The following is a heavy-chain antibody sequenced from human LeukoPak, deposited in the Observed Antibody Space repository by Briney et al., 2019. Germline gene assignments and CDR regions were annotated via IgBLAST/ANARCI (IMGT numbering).Heavy chain of an antibody. CDR3: AKDQSTIALAGTFDY. V-gene: IGHV3-23*01. J-gene: IGHJ4*02. D-gene: IGHD6-19*01. Sequence: GGSLRLSCAASGFTFSSYAMSWVRQAPGKGLAWVSTISGGSGSTYCADSVKGRFTISRDNSKNTLYLHMNSLRAEDTAVYYCAKDQSTIALAGTFDYWGQGTLVTVSS. CDR2: ISGGSGST. CDR1: GFTFSSYA.